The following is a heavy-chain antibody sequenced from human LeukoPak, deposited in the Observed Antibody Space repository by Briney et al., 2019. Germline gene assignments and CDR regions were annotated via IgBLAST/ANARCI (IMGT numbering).Heavy chain of an antibody. D-gene: IGHD3-22*01. J-gene: IGHJ3*02. CDR1: GGSISSSIYY. CDR2: IYYSGST. Sequence: SETLSLTCTVSGGSISSSIYYWGWIRQPPGKGLEWIGSIYYSGSTYYNPSLKSRVTISVDTSKNQFSLKLSSVTAADTAVYYCARRPQYDSSGYYFDAFDIWGQGTMVTVSS. V-gene: IGHV4-39*01. CDR3: ARRPQYDSSGYYFDAFDI.